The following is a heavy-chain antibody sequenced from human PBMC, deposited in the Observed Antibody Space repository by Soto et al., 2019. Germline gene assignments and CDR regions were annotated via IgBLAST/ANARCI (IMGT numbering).Heavy chain of an antibody. CDR1: GGSVSSGNHY. Sequence: QVQLQESGPGLVKPSETLSLTCTVSGGSVSSGNHYWSWIRQPPGKELEFMAYVFYSGSDNYNPSLRSRGPTSSDTSKNQFSLNLRSVTAADTAVYYGARGRGYGYGIDLWGQGTLVTVSS. J-gene: IGHJ5*02. V-gene: IGHV4-61*01. CDR2: VFYSGSD. D-gene: IGHD5-18*01. CDR3: ARGRGYGYGIDL.